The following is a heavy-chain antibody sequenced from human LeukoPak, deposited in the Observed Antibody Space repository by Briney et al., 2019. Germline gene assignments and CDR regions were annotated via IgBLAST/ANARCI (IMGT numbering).Heavy chain of an antibody. V-gene: IGHV1-69*05. CDR1: GGTFSSYA. D-gene: IGHD3-10*01. CDR3: ARELGYWFDP. Sequence: SVKVSCKASGGTFSSYAISWVRQAPGQGLEWMGRIIPIFGTANYAQKFQGRVTITTDESTSTAYMELSSLRSGDTAVYYCARELGYWFDPWGQGTLVTVSS. J-gene: IGHJ5*02. CDR2: IIPIFGTA.